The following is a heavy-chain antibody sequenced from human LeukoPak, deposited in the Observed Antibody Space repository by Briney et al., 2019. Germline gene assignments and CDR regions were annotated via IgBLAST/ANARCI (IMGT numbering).Heavy chain of an antibody. D-gene: IGHD3-22*01. CDR3: ARAYSSSGSFH. J-gene: IGHJ4*02. Sequence: GSLRLSCAASGFTFSSYWMTWIRQPPGKGLEWIGYIFYSGSTNYNPSLKSRVAISIDTSNSQFSLKLSSVTAADTAVYYCARAYSSSGSFHWGQGTLVTVSS. V-gene: IGHV4-59*01. CDR1: GFTFSSYW. CDR2: IFYSGST.